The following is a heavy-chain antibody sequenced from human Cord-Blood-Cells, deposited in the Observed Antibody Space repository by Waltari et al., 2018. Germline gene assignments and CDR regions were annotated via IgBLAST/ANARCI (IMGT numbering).Heavy chain of an antibody. CDR3: AKDITIFGVVIIDY. Sequence: EVQLLESGGGLVQPGGSLRLSCAASGFTFSSYAMSWVRQAPGKGLEWVSAIRGSGGRKYYADSVKGRFTIPRDNSKNTLYLQMNSLRAEDTAVYYCAKDITIFGVVIIDYWGQGTLVTVSS. CDR1: GFTFSSYA. V-gene: IGHV3-23*01. D-gene: IGHD3-3*01. CDR2: IRGSGGRK. J-gene: IGHJ4*02.